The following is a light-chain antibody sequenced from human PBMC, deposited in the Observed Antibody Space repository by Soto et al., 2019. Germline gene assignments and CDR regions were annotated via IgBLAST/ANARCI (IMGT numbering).Light chain of an antibody. CDR2: DAS. CDR1: QSGSSD. V-gene: IGKV3-11*01. CDR3: QHRSDWPLT. Sequence: EIVLTQSPATLSLSPGERATLSSRASQSGSSDLAWDQQKPGQAPRLLIYDASNRATGIPARFSGSGSGTDFTLTISSLEPEDFAVYYCQHRSDWPLTFGGGTKV. J-gene: IGKJ4*01.